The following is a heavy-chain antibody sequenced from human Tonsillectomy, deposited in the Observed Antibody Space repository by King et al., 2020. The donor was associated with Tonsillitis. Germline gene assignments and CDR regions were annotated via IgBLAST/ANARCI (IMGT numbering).Heavy chain of an antibody. CDR3: ARDMDPYYYDSSGYSLPDP. CDR2: ISYDGSNK. V-gene: IGHV3-30*01. Sequence: VQLVESGGGVVQPGRSLRLSCAASGFTFSSYAMHWVRQAPGKGLEWVAVISYDGSNKYYADSVKGRFTISRDNSKNTLYLQMNSLRAEDTAVYYCARDMDPYYYDSSGYSLPDPWGQGTLVTVSS. CDR1: GFTFSSYA. J-gene: IGHJ5*02. D-gene: IGHD3-22*01.